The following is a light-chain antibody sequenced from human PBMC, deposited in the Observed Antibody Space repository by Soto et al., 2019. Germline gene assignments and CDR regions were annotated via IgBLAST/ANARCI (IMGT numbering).Light chain of an antibody. CDR3: LQYNNWPPLT. J-gene: IGKJ5*01. CDR1: QSVGSH. V-gene: IGKV3D-15*01. Sequence: EIVVTQSPDTLSVSPGERAALSCRTSQSVGSHLAWYQQRPGQVPRLLIYGSSNRATGIPVRFSGSGSGTEFTLTISSLQSEDFAVYYCLQYNNWPPLTFGQGTRLDIK. CDR2: GSS.